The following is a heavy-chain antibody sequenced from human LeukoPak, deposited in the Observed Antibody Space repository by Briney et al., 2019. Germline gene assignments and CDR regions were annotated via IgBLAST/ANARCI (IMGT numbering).Heavy chain of an antibody. Sequence: QTGGSLRLSCAASGFTFSTYIANWVRQTPGKGLEWVAYISGGGDTINYAESVRGRFTVSRDNGKNSVFLQMNNLRAEDTAVYYCARASSGWFHDWGQGTLVTVSS. V-gene: IGHV3-48*01. CDR3: ARASSGWFHD. D-gene: IGHD6-19*01. CDR1: GFTFSTYI. CDR2: ISGGGDTI. J-gene: IGHJ4*02.